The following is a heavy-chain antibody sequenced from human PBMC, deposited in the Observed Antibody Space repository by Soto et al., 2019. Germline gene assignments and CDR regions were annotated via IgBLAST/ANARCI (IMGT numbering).Heavy chain of an antibody. D-gene: IGHD3-10*01. CDR2: NYYNGST. J-gene: IGHJ4*02. CDR3: ARLASSISGTRPQYYFDY. V-gene: IGHV4-39*01. CDR1: CVSISSSSYY. Sequence: SETLSLPCNVSCVSISSSSYYWGWIRQPPGKVLEWIGSNYYNGSTYYNPSLKSRVTISVDTSKNQSSLKLSSVTAADTAVYFCARLASSISGTRPQYYFDYCGQGTLVTVSS.